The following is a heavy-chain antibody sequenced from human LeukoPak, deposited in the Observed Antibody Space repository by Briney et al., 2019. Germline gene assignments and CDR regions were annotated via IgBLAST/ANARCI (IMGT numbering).Heavy chain of an antibody. Sequence: SETLSLTCTVSGGSISSYYWSWIRQPAGKGLEWIGRIYTSGSTNYNPSLKSRVTMSVDTSKNQFSLKLSSVTAADTAVYYCAGVSDHYDSSGYGVFDYWGQGTMVTVSS. CDR2: IYTSGST. V-gene: IGHV4-4*07. J-gene: IGHJ4*02. CDR1: GGSISSYY. D-gene: IGHD3-22*01. CDR3: AGVSDHYDSSGYGVFDY.